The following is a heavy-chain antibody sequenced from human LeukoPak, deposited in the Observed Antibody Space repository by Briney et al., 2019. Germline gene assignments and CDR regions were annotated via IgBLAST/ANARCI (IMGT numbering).Heavy chain of an antibody. D-gene: IGHD2-2*01. J-gene: IGHJ4*02. CDR3: ARADLGYCSSTSCYGIDY. CDR1: GGTFSSYA. Sequence: SVKVSCKASGGTFSSYAISWVRQAPGQGLEWMGRIIPILGIANYAQKFQGRVTITADKSTSTAYMELSSLRSEDTAVYYCARADLGYCSSTSCYGIDYWGQGTLVTVSP. V-gene: IGHV1-69*04. CDR2: IIPILGIA.